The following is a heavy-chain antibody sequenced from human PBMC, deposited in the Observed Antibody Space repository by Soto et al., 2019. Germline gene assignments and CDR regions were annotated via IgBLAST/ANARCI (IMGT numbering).Heavy chain of an antibody. D-gene: IGHD3-22*01. CDR2: INAGNGNT. CDR1: GYTFTSYA. Sequence: ASVKVSCKASGYTFTSYAMHWVRQAPGQRLEWMGWINAGNGNTKYSQKFQGRVTITRDTSASTAYMELSSLRSEDTAVYYCARDRPRIEYYYDSSGSAAFDIWGQGKMVTVSS. V-gene: IGHV1-3*01. J-gene: IGHJ3*02. CDR3: ARDRPRIEYYYDSSGSAAFDI.